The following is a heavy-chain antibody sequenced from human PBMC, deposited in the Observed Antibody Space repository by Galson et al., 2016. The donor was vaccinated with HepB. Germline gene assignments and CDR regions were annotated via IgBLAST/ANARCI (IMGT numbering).Heavy chain of an antibody. J-gene: IGHJ4*02. D-gene: IGHD2-15*01. CDR3: AREVTYCSGGGCYYFDY. Sequence: SLRLSCAASGFSFSDYYMTWIRQAPGKGLEWVSYISSSGSYNTNYADSVKGRFTISRDNAKNSLYLQMNGLRPEDSALYYCAREVTYCSGGGCYYFDYWGQGTLVTVSS. CDR2: ISSSGSYNT. V-gene: IGHV3-11*06. CDR1: GFSFSDYY.